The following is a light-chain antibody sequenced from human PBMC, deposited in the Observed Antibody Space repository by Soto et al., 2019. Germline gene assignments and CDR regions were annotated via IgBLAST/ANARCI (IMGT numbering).Light chain of an antibody. CDR3: CSYVGRSTYV. CDR1: TSDVENYVL. J-gene: IGLJ1*01. Sequence: QSALTQPASVSGAPGQSIIISCTEATSDVENYVLVSWFQQHPGKAPRLIIYEGSRRPSGVSHRFSGSKSGKTASLTIAGLPTDDEAYYYCCSYVGRSTYVFGTGTKLTVL. CDR2: EGS. V-gene: IGLV2-23*01.